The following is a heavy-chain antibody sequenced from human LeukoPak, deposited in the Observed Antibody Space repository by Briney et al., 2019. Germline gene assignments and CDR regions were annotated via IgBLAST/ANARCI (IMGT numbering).Heavy chain of an antibody. CDR2: ISGGGGST. CDR1: GFTFSDYA. Sequence: GGSLRLSCAASGFTFSDYAMHWVRQAPGKGLEWVSTISGGGGSTYYADSVKGRFTISRDNSKNTLYLQVNSLRAEDTAVYYCAKGGKWDVTPFDYWGQGTLVTVSS. V-gene: IGHV3-23*01. D-gene: IGHD1-26*01. J-gene: IGHJ4*02. CDR3: AKGGKWDVTPFDY.